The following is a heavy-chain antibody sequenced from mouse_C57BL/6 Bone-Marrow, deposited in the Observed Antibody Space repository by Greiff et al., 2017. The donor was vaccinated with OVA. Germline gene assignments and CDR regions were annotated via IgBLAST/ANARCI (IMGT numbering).Heavy chain of an antibody. Sequence: EVKLQESVAELVRPGASVKLSCTASGFNIKNTYMHWVKQRPEQGLEWIGRIDPANGNTKYAPKFQGKATITADTSSNTAYLQLSSLTSEDTAIYYCVYYGSSHWYFDVWGTGTTVTVSS. CDR2: IDPANGNT. CDR1: GFNIKNTY. D-gene: IGHD1-1*01. CDR3: VYYGSSHWYFDV. V-gene: IGHV14-3*01. J-gene: IGHJ1*03.